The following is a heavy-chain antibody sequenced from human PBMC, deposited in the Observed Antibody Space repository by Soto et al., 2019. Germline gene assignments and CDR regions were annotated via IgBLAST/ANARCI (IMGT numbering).Heavy chain of an antibody. D-gene: IGHD3-10*01. J-gene: IGHJ4*02. V-gene: IGHV1-3*01. CDR3: AREVQGVTSFDY. CDR1: GFTSLSYA. Sequence: QVELVQSGPEMMQPGASVKVSCKASGFTSLSYAFHWVRQAPGQGPPWLGCMNAGVDGTIYSQRYQGRLKITRDSSANIVYLEVNTLTNEDTAVYYCAREVQGVTSFDYWGQGTLVAVSS. CDR2: MNAGVDGT.